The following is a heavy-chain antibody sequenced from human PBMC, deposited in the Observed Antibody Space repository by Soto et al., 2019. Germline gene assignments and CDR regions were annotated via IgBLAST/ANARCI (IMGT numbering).Heavy chain of an antibody. CDR1: GFTFSSYW. Sequence: EVQLVESGGGLVQPGGSLRLSCAASGFTFSSYWMSWVRQAPGKGLEWVANIKQDGSEKYYVDSVKGRFTISRDNAKKSVYLQMHRLRAEETGVYYCASEVVAGFDYWGQGTVVTDSS. V-gene: IGHV3-7*01. CDR3: ASEVVAGFDY. CDR2: IKQDGSEK. D-gene: IGHD2-15*01. J-gene: IGHJ4*02.